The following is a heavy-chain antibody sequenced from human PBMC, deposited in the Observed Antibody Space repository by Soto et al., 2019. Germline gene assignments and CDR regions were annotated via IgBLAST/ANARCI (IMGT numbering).Heavy chain of an antibody. CDR2: ISAYNGNT. CDR3: ARSFEFWSGYPKSYYIAV. J-gene: IGHJ6*03. Sequence: ASVKVSCKASGYTFTSYGISWVRQAPGQGLEWMGWISAYNGNTNYAQKLQGRVTMTTDTSTSTAYMELRSLRSDDTAVYYCARSFEFWSGYPKSYYIAVWGKGTTVTVSS. V-gene: IGHV1-18*01. CDR1: GYTFTSYG. D-gene: IGHD3-3*01.